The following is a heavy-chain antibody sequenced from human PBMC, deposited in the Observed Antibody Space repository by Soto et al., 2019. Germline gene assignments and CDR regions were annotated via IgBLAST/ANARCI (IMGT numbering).Heavy chain of an antibody. CDR2: IKSKTDGGTT. CDR1: GFTFSNAW. V-gene: IGHV3-15*01. CDR3: TTDHPLLFGESLSYGTDV. D-gene: IGHD3-10*01. J-gene: IGHJ6*02. Sequence: GGSLRLSCAASGFTFSNAWMSWVRQAPGKGLEWVGRIKSKTDGGTTDYAAPVKGRFTISRDDSKNTLYLQLNSLKTEDTAVYYCTTDHPLLFGESLSYGTDVCGQGTTVTV.